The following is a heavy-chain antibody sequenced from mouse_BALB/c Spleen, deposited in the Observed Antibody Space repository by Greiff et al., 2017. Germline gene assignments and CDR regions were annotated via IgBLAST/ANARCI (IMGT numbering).Heavy chain of an antibody. CDR2: INPSTGYT. V-gene: IGHV1-7*01. J-gene: IGHJ3*01. Sequence: QVQLQQSGAELAKPGASVKMSCKASGYTFTSYWMHWVKQRPGQGLEWIGYINPSTGYTEYNQKFKDKTTLTADKSSSTAYMQLSSLTSEDSAVYYCARVGGSFAYWGQGTLVTVSA. CDR3: ARVGGSFAY. CDR1: GYTFTSYW.